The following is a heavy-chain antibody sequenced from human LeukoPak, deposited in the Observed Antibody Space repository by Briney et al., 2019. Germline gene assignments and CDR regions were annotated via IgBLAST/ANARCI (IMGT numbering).Heavy chain of an antibody. CDR3: ARAPLWFGESYAFDI. J-gene: IGHJ3*02. V-gene: IGHV1-69*13. Sequence: SVKVSCKASGGTFSSYAISWVRQAPGQGLGWMGGIIPIFGTANYAQKFQGRVTITADESTSTAYMELSSLRSEDTAVYYCARAPLWFGESYAFDIWGQGTMVTVSS. D-gene: IGHD3-10*01. CDR1: GGTFSSYA. CDR2: IIPIFGTA.